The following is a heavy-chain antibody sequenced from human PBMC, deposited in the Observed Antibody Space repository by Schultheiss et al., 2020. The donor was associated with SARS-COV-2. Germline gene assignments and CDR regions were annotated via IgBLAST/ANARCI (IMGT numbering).Heavy chain of an antibody. Sequence: GGSLRLSCAASGFTFSSYAMHWVRQAPGKGLEWVAVISYDGSNKYYADSVKGRFTISRDNSKNTLYLQMNSLRAEDTAVYYCAVYYDFWSGYYSYSYYYYGMDVWGQGTTVTVSS. CDR3: AVYYDFWSGYYSYSYYYYGMDV. D-gene: IGHD3-3*01. CDR2: ISYDGSNK. CDR1: GFTFSSYA. V-gene: IGHV3-30-3*01. J-gene: IGHJ6*02.